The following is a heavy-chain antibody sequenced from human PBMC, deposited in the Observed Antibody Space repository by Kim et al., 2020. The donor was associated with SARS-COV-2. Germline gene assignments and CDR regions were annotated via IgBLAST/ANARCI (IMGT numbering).Heavy chain of an antibody. Sequence: TSYTPSFQGQVTISADKSISTAYLQWSSLKASDTAMYYCASGGSGSYVDYWGQGTLVTVSS. V-gene: IGHV5-51*01. D-gene: IGHD3-10*01. CDR2: T. J-gene: IGHJ4*02. CDR3: ASGGSGSYVDY.